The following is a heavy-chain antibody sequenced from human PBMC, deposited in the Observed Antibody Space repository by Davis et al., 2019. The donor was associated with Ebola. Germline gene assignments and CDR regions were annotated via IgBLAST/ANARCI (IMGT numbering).Heavy chain of an antibody. V-gene: IGHV3-7*03. D-gene: IGHD3-16*01. Sequence: GESLNISCAAPGFSFSSHRMSWVRQAPGKGLEWVANIRQDGSEKHHVDSVKGRFTISRDNDKNSLYLQMNSLRAEDTAVYYCAREAVWRFDPWGQGTLVTVSS. CDR2: IRQDGSEK. J-gene: IGHJ5*02. CDR3: AREAVWRFDP. CDR1: GFSFSSHR.